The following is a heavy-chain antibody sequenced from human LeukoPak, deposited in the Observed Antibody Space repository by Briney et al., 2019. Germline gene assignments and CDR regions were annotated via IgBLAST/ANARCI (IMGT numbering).Heavy chain of an antibody. CDR1: GYSISSGYY. Sequence: PSETLSLTCVVSGYSISSGYYWGWIRQPPGKGLEWIGSIWHSGTTYYSPSLKSRVTISVDTSNNQFSLKLSSVTAADTAVFYCARLWGSGYYFDSWGQGTLVTVSS. CDR2: IWHSGTT. D-gene: IGHD7-27*01. V-gene: IGHV4-38-2*01. J-gene: IGHJ4*02. CDR3: ARLWGSGYYFDS.